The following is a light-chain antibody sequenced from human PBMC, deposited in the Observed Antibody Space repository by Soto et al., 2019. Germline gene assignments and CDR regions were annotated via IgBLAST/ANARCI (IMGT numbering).Light chain of an antibody. V-gene: IGKV3D-20*02. Sequence: ESVLTQSPDTLALSRGERATRSCRASQSVSSSFLAWYQQKPGQAPRLLIYGASSRATGIPDRFSGSGSGTNFTLTISSLEPQDFAVYYCQPRRNWPITFGQGTRLEIK. CDR3: QPRRNWPIT. CDR1: QSVSSSF. CDR2: GAS. J-gene: IGKJ5*01.